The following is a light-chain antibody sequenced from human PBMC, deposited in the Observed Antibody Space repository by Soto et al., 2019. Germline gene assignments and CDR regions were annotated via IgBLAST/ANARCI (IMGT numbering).Light chain of an antibody. J-gene: IGKJ1*01. CDR2: GVS. V-gene: IGKV3-20*01. CDR3: QQYGSSSWT. Sequence: EIVLRQSPGTLSLSPGEKATLSCRASQSVSSTYLAWYQQKPGQAPRLLIYGVSSRATGIPDRFSGSGSGTDFTLTISRLEPEDSAVYYCQQYGSSSWTFGQGTKVEIK. CDR1: QSVSSTY.